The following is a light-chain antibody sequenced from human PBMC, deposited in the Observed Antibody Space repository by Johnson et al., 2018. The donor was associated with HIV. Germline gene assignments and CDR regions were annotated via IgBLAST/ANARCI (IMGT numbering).Light chain of an antibody. J-gene: IGLJ1*01. CDR1: SSNVGNNY. CDR2: DNN. CDR3: GTWDSILTVYV. Sequence: QSVLTQPPSVSAAPGQKVTISCSGSSSNVGNNYVSWFQQLPGTAPKLLIYDNNERPSGIPDRFSGSKSGTSATLGITGLQTGDEADYYCGTWDSILTVYVFGTGTKVTVL. V-gene: IGLV1-51*01.